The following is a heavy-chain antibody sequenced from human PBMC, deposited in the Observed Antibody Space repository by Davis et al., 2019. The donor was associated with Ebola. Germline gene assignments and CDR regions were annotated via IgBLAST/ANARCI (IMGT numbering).Heavy chain of an antibody. CDR1: GFTFSGSA. Sequence: GESLKISCAASGFTFSGSAMHWVRQASGKGLEWVGRIRSKANSYATAYAASVKGRFTISRDDSKNTAYLQMNSLKTEDTAVYYCTRRAYYYDSSGYYSYFDYWGQGTLVTVSS. V-gene: IGHV3-73*01. J-gene: IGHJ4*02. D-gene: IGHD3-22*01. CDR2: IRSKANSYAT. CDR3: TRRAYYYDSSGYYSYFDY.